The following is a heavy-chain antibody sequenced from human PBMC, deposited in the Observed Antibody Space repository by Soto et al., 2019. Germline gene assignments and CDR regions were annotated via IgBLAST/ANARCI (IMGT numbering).Heavy chain of an antibody. D-gene: IGHD3-10*01. CDR3: ARGRGITMVRGVKSRFDP. V-gene: IGHV4-34*01. CDR1: GESFTVYY. J-gene: IGHJ5*02. Sequence: SESLSLTSPVYGESFTVYYWSWIRQPPGKGREWIGEINHSGSTHYNPSLKSRVTISVDTSKNQFSLKLSSVTAADTAVYYCARGRGITMVRGVKSRFDPWGQGTLVTVSS. CDR2: INHSGST.